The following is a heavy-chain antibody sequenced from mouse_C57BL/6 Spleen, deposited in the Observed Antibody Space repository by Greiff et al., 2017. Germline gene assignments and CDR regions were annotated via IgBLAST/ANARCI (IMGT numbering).Heavy chain of an antibody. D-gene: IGHD2-5*01. Sequence: VQLQQSGAELMKPGASVKLSCKATGYTFTGYWIEWVKQRPGHGLEWIGEILPGSGSTNYTEKFKGKATFTADTSSNTAYMQLSSLTTEDSAIYYCARPGDSNYEAWFAYWGQGTLVTVSA. CDR3: ARPGDSNYEAWFAY. CDR2: ILPGSGST. V-gene: IGHV1-9*01. CDR1: GYTFTGYW. J-gene: IGHJ3*01.